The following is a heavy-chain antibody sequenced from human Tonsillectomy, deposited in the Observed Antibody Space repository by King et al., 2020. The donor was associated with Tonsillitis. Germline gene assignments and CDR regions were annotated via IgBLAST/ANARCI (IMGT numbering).Heavy chain of an antibody. Sequence: VQLVESGGGLVKPGGSLRLSCAASGFTFSNYNMNWVRQAPGKGLEWVSSISSSSNYIYYADSVKGRFTISRDNAKNSLYLQMNSLRAEDTAVYYCATLPTYCGGDCLDYWGQGTLVTVSS. J-gene: IGHJ4*02. CDR1: GFTFSNYN. CDR2: ISSSSNYI. D-gene: IGHD2-21*02. V-gene: IGHV3-21*01. CDR3: ATLPTYCGGDCLDY.